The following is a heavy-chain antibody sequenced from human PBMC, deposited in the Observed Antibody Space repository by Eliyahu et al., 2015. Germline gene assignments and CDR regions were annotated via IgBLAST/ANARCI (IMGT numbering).Heavy chain of an antibody. J-gene: IGHJ4*02. Sequence: QVQLVQSGAEVKKPGASVKVSCQASGYTFTDFGISWVRQAPGQGLEWMGWISAYNGHKAYAQKFQGRVTMTTDTSTSTAYMELRSLRSDDTATHYCVRDLGTVGNIFFDYWGQGTLVTVSS. D-gene: IGHD4-23*01. CDR2: ISAYNGHK. V-gene: IGHV1-18*01. CDR1: GYTFTDFG. CDR3: VRDLGTVGNIFFDY.